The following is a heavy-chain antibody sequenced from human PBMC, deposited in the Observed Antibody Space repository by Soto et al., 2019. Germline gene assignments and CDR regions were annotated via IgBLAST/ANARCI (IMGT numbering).Heavy chain of an antibody. CDR2: IYYSGST. D-gene: IGHD3-10*01. Sequence: TVAGGSIISGGYCWSWIRQHPGKGLEWIGYIYYSGSTYYNPSLKSRVTISVDTSKNTLYLQMNSLRAEDTARYFCAKEVPGWFDSWGQGTLV. CDR1: GGSIISGGYC. J-gene: IGHJ5*01. V-gene: IGHV4-31*02. CDR3: AKEVPGWFDS.